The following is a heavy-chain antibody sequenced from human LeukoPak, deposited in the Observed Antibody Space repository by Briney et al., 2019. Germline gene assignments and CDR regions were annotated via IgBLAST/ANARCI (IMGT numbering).Heavy chain of an antibody. CDR1: GSSISDYY. V-gene: IGHV4-59*01. J-gene: IGHJ6*03. CDR3: ARETSQKGAHYMDV. D-gene: IGHD3-16*01. Sequence: SETLSLTCTVSGSSISDYYWTWIRQPPGKGLEWIGHIYYSGNTIYNPSLKSRVTMSVDTSKNQFSLKLSSVTAADTAVYYCARETSQKGAHYMDVWGKGTTVTISS. CDR2: IYYSGNT.